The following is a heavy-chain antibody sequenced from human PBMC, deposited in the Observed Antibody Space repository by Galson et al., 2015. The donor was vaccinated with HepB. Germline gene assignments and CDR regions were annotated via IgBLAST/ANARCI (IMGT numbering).Heavy chain of an antibody. V-gene: IGHV1-69*13. J-gene: IGHJ6*02. Sequence: SVKVSCKASGGTFSSYAISWVRQAPGQGLEWMGGIIPIFGTANYAQKFQGRVTITADESTSTAYMELSSPRSEDTAVYYCARRNAYSSGWYAFSMDVWGQGTTVTVSS. CDR3: ARRNAYSSGWYAFSMDV. CDR1: GGTFSSYA. CDR2: IIPIFGTA. D-gene: IGHD6-19*01.